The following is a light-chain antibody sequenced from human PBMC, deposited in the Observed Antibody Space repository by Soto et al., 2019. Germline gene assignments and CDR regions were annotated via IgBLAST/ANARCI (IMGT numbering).Light chain of an antibody. V-gene: IGKV1-5*03. CDR2: KAY. J-gene: IGKJ1*01. CDR3: KQYNNWPRT. Sequence: DIQMTQSPSTLSASVGDRVTITCRASQSISVWLAWYQQKAGKAHNLLIYKAYRLESGVPSRFSGSGSETEFTLTISSLQSEDFAVYYCKQYNNWPRTVGQGTKVDI. CDR1: QSISVW.